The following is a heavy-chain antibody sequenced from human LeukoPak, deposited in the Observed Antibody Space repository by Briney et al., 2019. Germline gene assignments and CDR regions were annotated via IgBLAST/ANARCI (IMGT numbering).Heavy chain of an antibody. D-gene: IGHD3-10*01. CDR2: ISWNSGFI. V-gene: IGHV3-9*03. J-gene: IGHJ4*02. Sequence: PGRSLRLSCAASGFTFDDYAMHWVRQAPRKGLEWVSGISWNSGFIGYADSVKGRFTISRDNAKNSLYLQMNSLRAEDMALYYCAKGLYGSGSYPDYWGQGTLVTVSS. CDR1: GFTFDDYA. CDR3: AKGLYGSGSYPDY.